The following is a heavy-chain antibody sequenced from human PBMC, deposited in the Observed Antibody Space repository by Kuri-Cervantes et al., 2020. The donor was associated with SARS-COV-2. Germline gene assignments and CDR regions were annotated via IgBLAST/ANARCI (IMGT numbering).Heavy chain of an antibody. V-gene: IGHV4-59*11. D-gene: IGHD5-24*01. CDR1: GGSISSHY. Sequence: ESLKISCTVSGGSISSHYWSWIRQPPGKGLEWIGYIYYSGSTNYNPSLKSRVTISVDTSKNQFSLKLSSVTAANTAVYYCARVDGYTLGFDYWGQGTLVTVSS. CDR3: ARVDGYTLGFDY. J-gene: IGHJ4*02. CDR2: IYYSGST.